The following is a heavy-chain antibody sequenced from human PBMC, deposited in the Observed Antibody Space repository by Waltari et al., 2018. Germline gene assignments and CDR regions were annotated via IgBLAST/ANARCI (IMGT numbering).Heavy chain of an antibody. CDR3: ARLSSRDYYDSSGP. CDR1: GYSISSGYY. J-gene: IGHJ4*02. CDR2: IYHSGST. D-gene: IGHD3-22*01. V-gene: IGHV4-38-2*01. Sequence: QVQLQESGPGLVKPSETLSLTCAVSGYSISSGYYWGWIRQPPGKGLEWIGSIYHSGSTYYNPSLKSRVTISVDTSKNQFSLKLSSVTAADTAVYYCARLSSRDYYDSSGPWGQGTLVTVSS.